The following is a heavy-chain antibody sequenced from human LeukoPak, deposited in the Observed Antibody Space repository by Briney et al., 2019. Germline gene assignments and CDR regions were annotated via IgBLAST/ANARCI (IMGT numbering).Heavy chain of an antibody. Sequence: GESLRLSCAASGFTVSSNYMSWVRQAPGKGLEWVSVIYSGGSTYYADSVKGRFTISRDNAKNSLYLQMNSLRAEDTAVYYCARNFGYYYYMDVWGKGTTVTISS. V-gene: IGHV3-53*01. D-gene: IGHD2/OR15-2a*01. CDR1: GFTVSSNY. CDR2: IYSGGST. CDR3: ARNFGYYYYMDV. J-gene: IGHJ6*03.